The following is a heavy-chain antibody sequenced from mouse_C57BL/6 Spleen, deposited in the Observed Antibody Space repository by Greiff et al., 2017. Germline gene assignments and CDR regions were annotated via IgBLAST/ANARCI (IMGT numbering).Heavy chain of an antibody. CDR3: ARCYGNFYWYFDV. Sequence: EVKVVESGGGLVKPGGSLKLSCAASGFTFSDYGMHWVRQAPEKGLEWVAYISSGSSTIYYADTVKGRFTISRDNAKNTLFLQMTSLRSEDTAMYYCARCYGNFYWYFDVWGKGTTVTVSS. CDR1: GFTFSDYG. V-gene: IGHV5-17*01. D-gene: IGHD2-1*01. J-gene: IGHJ1*03. CDR2: ISSGSSTI.